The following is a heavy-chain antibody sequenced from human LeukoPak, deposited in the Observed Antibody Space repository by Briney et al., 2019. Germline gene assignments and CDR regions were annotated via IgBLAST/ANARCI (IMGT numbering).Heavy chain of an antibody. J-gene: IGHJ4*02. CDR3: TVRERDY. Sequence: ASVKVSCKASGYTFTDYYIHWVRQAPGQGLEWMGWINPNSGGTNYAQKFQDRVTMTRDTSISTAYMELSRLRSGDTAVYYCTVRERDYWGQGTLVTVSS. CDR2: INPNSGGT. D-gene: IGHD3-10*01. CDR1: GYTFTDYY. V-gene: IGHV1-2*02.